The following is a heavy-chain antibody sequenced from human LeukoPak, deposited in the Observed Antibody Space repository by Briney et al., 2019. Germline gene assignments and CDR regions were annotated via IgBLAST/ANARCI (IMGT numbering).Heavy chain of an antibody. J-gene: IGHJ5*02. CDR3: ARSYGSGSYTWFDP. CDR1: GYTFTSYG. D-gene: IGHD3-10*01. V-gene: IGHV1-18*01. CDR2: ISAYNGNT. Sequence: ASVKVSCKASGYTFTSYGISRVRQAPGQGLEWMGWISAYNGNTNYAQKLQGRVTMTTDTSTSTAYMELRSLRSDDTAVYYCARSYGSGSYTWFDPWGQGTLVTVSS.